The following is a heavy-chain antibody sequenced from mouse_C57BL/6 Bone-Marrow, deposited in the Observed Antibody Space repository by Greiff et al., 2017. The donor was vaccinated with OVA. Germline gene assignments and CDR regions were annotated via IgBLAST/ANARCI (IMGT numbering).Heavy chain of an antibody. J-gene: IGHJ4*01. CDR1: GFTFSSYT. CDR3: ARPFYGSSYYYAMDY. Sequence: EVMLVESGGGLVKPGGSLKLSCAASGFTFSSYTMSWVRQTPEKRLEWVATISGGGGNTYYPDSVKGRFTISRDNAKNTLYLQMSSLRSEDTALYYCARPFYGSSYYYAMDYWGQGTSFTVSS. D-gene: IGHD1-1*01. CDR2: ISGGGGNT. V-gene: IGHV5-9*01.